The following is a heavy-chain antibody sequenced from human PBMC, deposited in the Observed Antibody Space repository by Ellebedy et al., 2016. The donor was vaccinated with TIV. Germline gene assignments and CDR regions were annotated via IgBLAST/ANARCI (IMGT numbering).Heavy chain of an antibody. J-gene: IGHJ6*02. V-gene: IGHV1-18*04. CDR1: GYTFTSYG. CDR2: ISAYNGNT. CDR3: ARMLVATSNYGMDV. Sequence: ASVKVSCKASGYTFTSYGISWVRQAPGQGLEWMGWISAYNGNTNYAQKLQGRVTMTTDTSTSTAYMELRSLRSEDTAVYYCARMLVATSNYGMDVWGQGTTITVSS. D-gene: IGHD5-12*01.